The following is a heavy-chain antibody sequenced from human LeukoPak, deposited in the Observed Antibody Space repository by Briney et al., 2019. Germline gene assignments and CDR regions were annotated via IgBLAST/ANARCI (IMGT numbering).Heavy chain of an antibody. D-gene: IGHD2-21*02. CDR3: ARGVTGTADNWFDP. J-gene: IGHJ5*02. CDR1: GGTFSSYA. CDR2: IIPILGIA. Sequence: ASVKVSCKASGGTFSSYAISWVRQAPGQGLEWMGRIIPILGIANYAQKFQGRVTITADKSASTAYMELSSLRSEDTAVYYCARGVTGTADNWFDPWGQGTLVTVSS. V-gene: IGHV1-69*04.